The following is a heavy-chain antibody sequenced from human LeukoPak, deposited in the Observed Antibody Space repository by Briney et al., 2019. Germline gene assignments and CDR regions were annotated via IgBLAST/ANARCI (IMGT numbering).Heavy chain of an antibody. CDR1: GYTFISYG. CDR3: AREFCSGGGCYYYGMDV. CDR2: ISGYNGNT. Sequence: ASVKVCCKASGYTFISYGISWVRHAPGQGLEWMGWISGYNGNTNYAQKFQGRVTMTTDTSTSTAYLELRRLRSDDTAIYYCAREFCSGGGCYYYGMDVWGQGTTVTVS. J-gene: IGHJ6*02. D-gene: IGHD2-15*01. V-gene: IGHV1-18*01.